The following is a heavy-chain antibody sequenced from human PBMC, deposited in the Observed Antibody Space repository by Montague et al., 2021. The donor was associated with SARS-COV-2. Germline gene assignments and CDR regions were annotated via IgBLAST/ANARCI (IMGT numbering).Heavy chain of an antibody. CDR2: INDSGTT. J-gene: IGHJ4*02. CDR3: ASGGSVERALLGIVVVCPSGNFDS. V-gene: IGHV4-34*01. CDR1: GGSFSGYY. Sequence: SETLSLTCAVYGGSFSGYYWNWIRQPPGKGLEWIGEINDSGTTNYNPSLQSRVTLSVDTSMMQFSLELTSVTAADTAFYFCASGGSVERALLGIVVVCPSGNFDSWGQGVPVTVSS. D-gene: IGHD3-22*01.